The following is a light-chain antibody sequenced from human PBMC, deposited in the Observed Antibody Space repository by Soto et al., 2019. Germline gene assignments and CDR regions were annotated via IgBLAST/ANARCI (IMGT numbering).Light chain of an antibody. CDR3: QQYNNWPPLT. Sequence: ETVMTQSPVTLSVSPGERATLSCRASQSVGSNLAWYQQKPGQAPRLLIYGASTRATGIPARFSGSGSGTEFTLTISSLQSEDFAVYYCQQYNNWPPLTFGQGTRLEIK. J-gene: IGKJ5*01. CDR2: GAS. V-gene: IGKV3-15*01. CDR1: QSVGSN.